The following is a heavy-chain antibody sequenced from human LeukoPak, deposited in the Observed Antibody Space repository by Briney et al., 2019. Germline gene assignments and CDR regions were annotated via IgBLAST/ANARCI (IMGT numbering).Heavy chain of an antibody. CDR2: ITPSGSSA. CDR3: AKDVPLATTGYLYFDN. V-gene: IGHV3-23*01. D-gene: IGHD3-9*01. J-gene: IGHJ4*02. Sequence: SGGSLRLSCAASGFTFSTYAMSWVRQAPGKGLEWVSGITPSGSSAYHADSVKGRFSISRDNSKNTLYLLMNSLRAEDTAVYYCAKDVPLATTGYLYFDNWGQGTLVTVSS. CDR1: GFTFSTYA.